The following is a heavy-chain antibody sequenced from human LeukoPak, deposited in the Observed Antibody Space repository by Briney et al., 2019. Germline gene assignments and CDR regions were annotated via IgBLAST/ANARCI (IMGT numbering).Heavy chain of an antibody. Sequence: SETLSLTCAVSGYSISNDYYWGWIRQPPGRGLEWIGHIYHSGSGYYNPSLKSRVAMSVDTSKNQFSLKLSSVTAVDTAVYYCTRKATTGPTKAAFDVWGQGQWSPSLQ. CDR3: TRKATTGPTKAAFDV. J-gene: IGHJ3*01. CDR1: GYSISNDYY. CDR2: IYHSGSG. D-gene: IGHD4-17*01. V-gene: IGHV4-28*01.